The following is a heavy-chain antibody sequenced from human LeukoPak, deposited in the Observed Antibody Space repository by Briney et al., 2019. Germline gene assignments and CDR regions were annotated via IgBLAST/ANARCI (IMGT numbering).Heavy chain of an antibody. J-gene: IGHJ4*02. CDR2: INHSGST. CDR1: GGYFSGYY. V-gene: IGHV4-34*01. CDR3: ARGRIGRQQLIDY. Sequence: SETLSLTCAVYGGYFSGYYWSWIRQPPGKGLEWIGEINHSGSTNYNPSLKSRVTISVDTSKNQFSLKLSSVTAADTAVYYCARGRIGRQQLIDYWGQGTLVTVSS. D-gene: IGHD6-13*01.